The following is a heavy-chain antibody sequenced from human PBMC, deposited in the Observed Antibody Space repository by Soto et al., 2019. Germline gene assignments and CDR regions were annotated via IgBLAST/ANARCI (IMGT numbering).Heavy chain of an antibody. D-gene: IGHD2-2*01. CDR3: ARDGCTSASCDVYGMDV. CDR2: IKGDGSER. V-gene: IGHV3-7*03. J-gene: IGHJ6*02. Sequence: GGSLRLSCAASGFTFSSYWMSWVRQAPGKGLVWVANIKGDGSERHYVDSVKGRFIISRDNVKNSLFLQMNSLTVEDTAVYYCARDGCTSASCDVYGMDVWGQGTTVTVS. CDR1: GFTFSSYW.